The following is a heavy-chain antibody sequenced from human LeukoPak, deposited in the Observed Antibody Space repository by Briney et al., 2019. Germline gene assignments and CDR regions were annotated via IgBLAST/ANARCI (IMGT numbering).Heavy chain of an antibody. CDR1: GFTFSSYA. V-gene: IGHV3-7*01. J-gene: IGHJ4*02. D-gene: IGHD5-12*01. Sequence: GGSLRLSCAASGFTFSSYAMSWVRQAPGKGLEWVANIKQDGSEKYYVDSVKGRFTISRDNAKNSLYLQMNSLRAEDTAVYYCARDVLGYIVATSPFDYWGQGTLVTVSS. CDR3: ARDVLGYIVATSPFDY. CDR2: IKQDGSEK.